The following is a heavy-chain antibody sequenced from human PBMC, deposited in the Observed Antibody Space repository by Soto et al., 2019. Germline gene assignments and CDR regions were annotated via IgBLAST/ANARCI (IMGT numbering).Heavy chain of an antibody. CDR1: GRNGAMNSAA. CDR3: ARDPLKLEPYNWFAP. D-gene: IGHD1-1*01. V-gene: IGHV6-1*01. Sequence: PSWTLSLTCSISGRNGAMNSAAWDWIRRSPSRGLEWLGRTYYRSKWYNDYAVSVKSRITINPDTSKNQFSLQLNSVTPEDTAVYYCARDPLKLEPYNWFAPWVQRTLVPV. CDR2: TYYRSKWYN. J-gene: IGHJ5*02.